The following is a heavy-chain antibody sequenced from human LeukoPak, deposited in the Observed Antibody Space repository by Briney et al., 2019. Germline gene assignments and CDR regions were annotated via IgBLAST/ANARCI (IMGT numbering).Heavy chain of an antibody. J-gene: IGHJ4*02. Sequence: GESLKISCEASGYTFINYWIAWVRQMPGKGLEWMGIIFPDDSDTRYSPSFQGQVTISADNSISTAYLQWSSLKASDTAMYYCARIPGGPKGYFDYWGQGTLVTVSS. CDR2: IFPDDSDT. CDR1: GYTFINYW. D-gene: IGHD4-23*01. CDR3: ARIPGGPKGYFDY. V-gene: IGHV5-51*01.